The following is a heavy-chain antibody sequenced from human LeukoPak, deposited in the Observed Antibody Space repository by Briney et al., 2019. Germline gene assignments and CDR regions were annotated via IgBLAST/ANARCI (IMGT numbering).Heavy chain of an antibody. CDR3: AKAYRRAHIVVVVAATPIDY. CDR2: IDTDSTYI. CDR1: GFTFSNYD. D-gene: IGHD2-15*01. J-gene: IGHJ4*02. Sequence: GGSLRLSCAASGFTFSNYDMNWVRQSPGKGLEWVSSIDTDSTYIHYADSVKGRFTISRDNSKNTLYLQMNSLRAEDTAVYYCAKAYRRAHIVVVVAATPIDYWGQGTLVTVSS. V-gene: IGHV3-21*04.